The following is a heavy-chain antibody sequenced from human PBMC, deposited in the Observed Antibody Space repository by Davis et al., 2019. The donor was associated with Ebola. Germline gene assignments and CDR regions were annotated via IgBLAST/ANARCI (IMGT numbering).Heavy chain of an antibody. J-gene: IGHJ4*02. D-gene: IGHD3-3*01. CDR2: IKQDGSEK. CDR3: ARDRDIYDFWSGYLDY. Sequence: GGSLRLSCAASGFTFSSYSMNWVRQAPGKGLEWVANIKQDGSEKYYVDSVKGRFTISRDNAKNSLYLQMNSLRAEDTAVYYCARDRDIYDFWSGYLDYWGQGTLVTVSS. CDR1: GFTFSSYS. V-gene: IGHV3-7*03.